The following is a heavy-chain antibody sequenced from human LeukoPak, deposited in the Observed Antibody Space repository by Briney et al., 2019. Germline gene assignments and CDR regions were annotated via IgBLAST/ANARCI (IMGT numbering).Heavy chain of an antibody. CDR2: ISSDGSNK. Sequence: GGSLRLSCAASGFTVSSNYMSWVRQAPGKGLEWVTFISSDGSNKYYADSVKGRFSISRDNSKNTLYLQMNSLRPEDTAVYYCARGRRTLIVGATRNAFDVWGQGTIVTVSS. CDR3: ARGRRTLIVGATRNAFDV. D-gene: IGHD1-26*01. V-gene: IGHV3-30*03. J-gene: IGHJ3*01. CDR1: GFTVSSNY.